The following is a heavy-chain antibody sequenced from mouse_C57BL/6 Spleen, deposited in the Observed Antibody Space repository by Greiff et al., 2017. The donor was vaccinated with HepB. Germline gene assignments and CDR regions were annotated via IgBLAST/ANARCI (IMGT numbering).Heavy chain of an antibody. V-gene: IGHV7-3*01. J-gene: IGHJ4*01. D-gene: IGHD3-2*02. CDR1: GFTFTDYY. CDR2: IRNKANGYTT. CDR3: ASLRQLRLREGDAMDY. Sequence: EVKLMESGGGLVQPGGSLSLSCAASGFTFTDYYMSWVRQPPGKALEWLGFIRNKANGYTTEYSVSVKGRFTISRDNSQSILYLQRNALRAEDSATYYLASLRQLRLREGDAMDYWGQGTSVTVSS.